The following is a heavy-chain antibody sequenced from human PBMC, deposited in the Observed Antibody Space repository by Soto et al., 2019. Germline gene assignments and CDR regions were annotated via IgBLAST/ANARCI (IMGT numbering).Heavy chain of an antibody. CDR2: ISSTGTSTTIYT. Sequence: PGGSLRLSCTASGFTFSDYYMSWIRQAPGKGLEWVAYISSTGTSTTIYTNYIDSVKGRFTISRDNAKKSLYLQMNSLRADDTAVYYCARDHGSIGYIPFGFDLWG. CDR3: ARDHGSIGYIPFGFDL. J-gene: IGHJ3*01. CDR1: GFTFSDYY. V-gene: IGHV3-11*06. D-gene: IGHD6-19*01.